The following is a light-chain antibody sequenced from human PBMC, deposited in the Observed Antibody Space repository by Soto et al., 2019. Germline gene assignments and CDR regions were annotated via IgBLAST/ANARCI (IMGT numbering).Light chain of an antibody. CDR3: CSHAGGYTFV. CDR1: SSDIGGHNL. J-gene: IGLJ1*01. V-gene: IGLV2-23*01. CDR2: EGT. Sequence: QSALTQPASVSGSPGQSITISCTGSSSDIGGHNLVSWYQQIPGKAPKLIISEGTKRPPGIPYRFSGSKSGNTASLAISGLQPEDEADYYCCSHAGGYTFVFGTGTKVTVL.